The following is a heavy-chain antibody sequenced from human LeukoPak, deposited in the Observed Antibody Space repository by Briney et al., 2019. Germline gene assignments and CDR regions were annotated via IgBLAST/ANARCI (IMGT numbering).Heavy chain of an antibody. D-gene: IGHD2-21*01. J-gene: IGHJ3*02. CDR1: GGSISSSTYY. V-gene: IGHV4-61*01. Sequence: SETLSLTCTVSGGSISSSTYYWSWIRQPPGKGLEWIGYIYYSGSTNYNPSLKSRVTISVDTSKNQFSLKLSSVTAADTAVYYCARDLCRRPTHLACAFDIWGQGTMVTVSS. CDR3: ARDLCRRPTHLACAFDI. CDR2: IYYSGST.